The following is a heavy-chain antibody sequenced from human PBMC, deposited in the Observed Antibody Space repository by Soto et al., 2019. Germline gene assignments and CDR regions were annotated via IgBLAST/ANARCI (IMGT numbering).Heavy chain of an antibody. J-gene: IGHJ3*02. V-gene: IGHV1-69*05. CDR1: GSTFSSYA. D-gene: IGHD6-19*01. CDR3: AKDVSSGWPPDAFDM. Sequence: GASVKVSCKTSGSTFSSYAITWVRQAPGQGLEWMGGIVPTVDTSTYAQKFQGRVTMTTDTFTSTAYMELRSLRSDDTAVYYCAKDVSSGWPPDAFDMWGQGTMVTVSS. CDR2: IVPTVDTS.